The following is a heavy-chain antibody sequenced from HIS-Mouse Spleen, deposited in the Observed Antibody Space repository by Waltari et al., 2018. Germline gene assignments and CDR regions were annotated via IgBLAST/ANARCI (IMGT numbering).Heavy chain of an antibody. CDR2: ISYDGSNK. V-gene: IGHV3-30*18. J-gene: IGHJ4*02. CDR3: AKDKHHAFDY. CDR1: GFPFSSYG. Sequence: QVQLVESGGGVVQPGRSLGPSCVASGFPFSSYGMQWVRQAPGKGLEWVAVISYDGSNKYYADSVKGRFTISRDNSKNTLYLQMNSLRAEDTAVYYCAKDKHHAFDYWGQGTLVTISS.